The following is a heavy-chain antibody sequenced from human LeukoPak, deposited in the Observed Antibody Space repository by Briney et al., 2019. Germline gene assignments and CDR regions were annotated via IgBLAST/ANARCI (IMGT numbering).Heavy chain of an antibody. CDR1: GFTISTNY. Sequence: LPGGSLRLSCAASGFTISTNYMSWVRQAPGKGLEWVSVMYTGGSTYYADSVKGRFNISRDNSKNTLYLQMNSLRAEDTALYYCARAPFYYDSSGYPYFDGWGQGTLVTVSS. CDR3: ARAPFYYDSSGYPYFDG. D-gene: IGHD3-22*01. V-gene: IGHV3-53*01. J-gene: IGHJ4*02. CDR2: MYTGGST.